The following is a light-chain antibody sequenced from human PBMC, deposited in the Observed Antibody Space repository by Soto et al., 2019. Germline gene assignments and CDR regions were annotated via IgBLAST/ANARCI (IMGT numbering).Light chain of an antibody. Sequence: DIQMTQSPFSLSASLGDRVTITCRASQSISDYLNWYQQKPGKGPKLLIFAASSLQFGVPSRFSGSGSGTDFTLTISSLEPEDFATYFFQQSHSAPFTFGPETTVDI. CDR1: QSISDY. CDR2: AAS. J-gene: IGKJ3*01. V-gene: IGKV1-39*01. CDR3: QQSHSAPFT.